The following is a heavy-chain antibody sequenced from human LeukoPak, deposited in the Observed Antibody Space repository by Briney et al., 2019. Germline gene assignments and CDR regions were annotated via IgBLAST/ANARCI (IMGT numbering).Heavy chain of an antibody. Sequence: PGGSLRLSCAASGFTLSSSWMTWVRQAPGKGLEWVASIKDDGRDKYYVDSVKGRFTISRDNAKNSAFLQMNSLRAEDTAVYYCARDPGRGFDYWGQGALVTVSS. V-gene: IGHV3-7*01. CDR1: GFTLSSSW. D-gene: IGHD1-26*01. J-gene: IGHJ4*02. CDR3: ARDPGRGFDY. CDR2: IKDDGRDK.